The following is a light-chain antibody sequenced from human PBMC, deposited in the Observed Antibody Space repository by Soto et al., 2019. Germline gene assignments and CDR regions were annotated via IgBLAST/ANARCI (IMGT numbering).Light chain of an antibody. J-gene: IGLJ1*01. V-gene: IGLV2-11*01. Sequence: QSALTQPRSVSGSPGQSVTVSCIGTSSDVGDYNSVSWYQQHPGKAPKLMIYDVSKRPSGVPDRFSGSKSGNTASLTISGLQAEDEADSYCCSYVGSYSYVFGIETKLTVL. CDR3: CSYVGSYSYV. CDR2: DVS. CDR1: SSDVGDYNS.